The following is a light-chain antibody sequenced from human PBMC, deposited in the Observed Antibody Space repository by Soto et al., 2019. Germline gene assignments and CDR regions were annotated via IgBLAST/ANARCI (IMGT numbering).Light chain of an antibody. CDR1: QSVLYSSNNKNY. Sequence: DIVMTQSPDSLAVSLGERATINCKSSQSVLYSSNNKNYLAWYQQKPGQPPKLLIYWASTRESRVPHQSSGSGSGTYFPLTICRLQPEDVAVYYCQQYESPLHPFGGGTKVEIK. V-gene: IGKV4-1*01. CDR2: WAS. J-gene: IGKJ4*01. CDR3: QQYESPLHP.